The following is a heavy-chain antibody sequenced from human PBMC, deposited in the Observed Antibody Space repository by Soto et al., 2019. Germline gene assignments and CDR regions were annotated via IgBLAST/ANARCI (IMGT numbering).Heavy chain of an antibody. J-gene: IGHJ3*01. CDR2: ISYSADKT. CDR3: ARRARTATTNWGAFDV. Sequence: EVQLLESGGGLVQPGGSLRLSCAASGFTFNTYVMNWVRQAPGKGLEWVSTISYSADKTHYADSVKGRFTISRYNSRDTLVQQMNSLRADDAAVYYCARRARTATTNWGAFDVWGQGTMVTVSS. CDR1: GFTFNTYV. D-gene: IGHD1-7*01. V-gene: IGHV3-23*01.